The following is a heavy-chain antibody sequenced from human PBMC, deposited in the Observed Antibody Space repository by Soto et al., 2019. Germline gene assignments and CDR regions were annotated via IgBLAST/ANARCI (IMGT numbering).Heavy chain of an antibody. V-gene: IGHV3-64*01. D-gene: IGHD2-2*01. CDR1: GFTFSSYA. Sequence: GGALRLSCAASGFTFSSYAMHWVRQAPGKGLEYVSAISSNGGSTYYANSGKGRFTISRDNSKNTLYLQMGRLRAEDMAVYYCASTRLKPRTSDQNDAFDIWGQGTMVTVSS. J-gene: IGHJ3*02. CDR2: ISSNGGST. CDR3: ASTRLKPRTSDQNDAFDI.